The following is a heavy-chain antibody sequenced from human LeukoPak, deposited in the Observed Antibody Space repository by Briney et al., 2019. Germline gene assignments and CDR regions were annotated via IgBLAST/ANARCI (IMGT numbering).Heavy chain of an antibody. J-gene: IGHJ4*02. CDR3: AKSMSLYDSSGFLFGFDY. V-gene: IGHV3-23*01. CDR1: GFTFSSYA. D-gene: IGHD3-22*01. CDR2: ISGSGGST. Sequence: GGSLRLSCAASGFTFSSYAMSWVRQAPGKGLEWVSAISGSGGSTYYADSVKGRFTISRDNSKNTLYLQMNSLRAEDTAVYYCAKSMSLYDSSGFLFGFDYWGREPWSPSPQ.